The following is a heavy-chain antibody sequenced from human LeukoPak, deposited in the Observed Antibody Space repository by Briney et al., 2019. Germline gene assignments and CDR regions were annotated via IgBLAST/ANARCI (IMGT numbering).Heavy chain of an antibody. D-gene: IGHD1-26*01. Sequence: XXSWIRQPPGXXXEWXGYLHYTGSTNYNPSLKRRVTTSVDTSKNQFSLKLSSVTAADTAVYYCARVAVGATTDYYYYGMDVWGQGTTVAVSS. CDR2: LHYTGST. J-gene: IGHJ6*02. CDR1: X. CDR3: ARVAVGATTDYYYYGMDV. V-gene: IGHV4-59*08.